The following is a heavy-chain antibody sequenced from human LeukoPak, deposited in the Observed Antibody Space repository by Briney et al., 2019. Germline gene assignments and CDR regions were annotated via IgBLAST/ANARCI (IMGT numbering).Heavy chain of an antibody. CDR2: ISAYNGNT. Sequence: GASVKVSCKASGYTFTSYGISWVRQAPGQGLEWMGWISAYNGNTNYAQKLQGRVTMTTDTSTSTAYMELRSLRSDDTAVYYCARVHYYDSSGYYYESFDYWGQGTLVTVSS. V-gene: IGHV1-18*01. CDR1: GYTFTSYG. D-gene: IGHD3-22*01. CDR3: ARVHYYDSSGYYYESFDY. J-gene: IGHJ4*02.